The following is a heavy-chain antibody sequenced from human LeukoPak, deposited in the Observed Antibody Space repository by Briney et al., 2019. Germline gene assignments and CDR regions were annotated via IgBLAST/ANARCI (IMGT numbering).Heavy chain of an antibody. CDR2: VYSSGST. J-gene: IGHJ5*02. CDR3: AGGPSGNYYWFDP. Sequence: PSETLSLTCTVSGGSISSYSWSWIRQPPGKGLEWIGYVYSSGSTTYNPSLKSRVTMSVDTSKNQFSLKLSSVTAADTAVYYCAGGPSGNYYWFDPWGQGTLVTVSS. D-gene: IGHD1-26*01. CDR1: GGSISSYS. V-gene: IGHV4-59*01.